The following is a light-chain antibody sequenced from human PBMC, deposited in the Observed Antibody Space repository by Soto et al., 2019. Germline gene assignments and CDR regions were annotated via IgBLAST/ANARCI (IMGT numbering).Light chain of an antibody. Sequence: DIQMTQSPSSLSASVADRVTITCRASQSISSYLNWYQQKPGKAPKLLIYAASSLQSGVPSRFSGSGSGTEFTLTISSLQPDDLATYYCQQYNTFWTFGQGTKVDIK. CDR2: AAS. J-gene: IGKJ1*01. V-gene: IGKV1-39*01. CDR1: QSISSY. CDR3: QQYNTFWT.